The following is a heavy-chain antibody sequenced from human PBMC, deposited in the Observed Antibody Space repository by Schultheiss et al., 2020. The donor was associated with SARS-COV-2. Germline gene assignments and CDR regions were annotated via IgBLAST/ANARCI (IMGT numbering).Heavy chain of an antibody. CDR2: ISYDGSNK. CDR1: GFTFSSYA. D-gene: IGHD3-16*01. CDR3: ARGEGENYYYYYGMDV. V-gene: IGHV3-30*15. J-gene: IGHJ6*02. Sequence: GESLKISCAASGFTFSSYAMHWVRQAPGKGLEWVAVISYDGSNKYYADSVKGRFTISRDNSKNTLYLQMSSLRAEDTAVYYCARGEGENYYYYYGMDVWGQGTTVTVSS.